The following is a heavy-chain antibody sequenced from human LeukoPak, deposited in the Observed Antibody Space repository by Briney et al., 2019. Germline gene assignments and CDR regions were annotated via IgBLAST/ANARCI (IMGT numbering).Heavy chain of an antibody. D-gene: IGHD3-22*01. CDR2: ISSSSSYI. CDR3: ARSYYDSSGYYVKDDAFDI. CDR1: GFTFSSYS. Sequence: GGSLRLFCAASGFTFSSYSMNWARQAPGKGLECVSSISSSSSYIFYADSVKGRFTISRDNAKNSLYLQMNSLRAEDTAVYYCARSYYDSSGYYVKDDAFDIWGQGTMVTVSS. V-gene: IGHV3-21*01. J-gene: IGHJ3*02.